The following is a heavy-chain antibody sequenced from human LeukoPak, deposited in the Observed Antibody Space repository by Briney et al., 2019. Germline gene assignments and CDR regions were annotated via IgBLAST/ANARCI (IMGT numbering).Heavy chain of an antibody. CDR2: INHSGST. V-gene: IGHV4-34*01. CDR3: ARETGEYSYGYSDAFDI. D-gene: IGHD5-18*01. Sequence: KTSETLSLTCAVYGGSFSGYYWSWIRQPPGKGLEWIGEINHSGSTNYNPSLKSRVTISVDTCKNQFSLKLSSVTAADTAVYYCARETGEYSYGYSDAFDIWGQGTMVTVSS. J-gene: IGHJ3*02. CDR1: GGSFSGYY.